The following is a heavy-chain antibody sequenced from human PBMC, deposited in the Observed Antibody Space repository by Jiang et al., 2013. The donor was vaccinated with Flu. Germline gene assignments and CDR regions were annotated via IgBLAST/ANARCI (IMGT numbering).Heavy chain of an antibody. D-gene: IGHD3-10*01. J-gene: IGHJ3*02. V-gene: IGHV1-69*06. Sequence: SGAEVKKPGSSVMVSCKASGGTFSSYAISWVRQAPGQGLEWMGGIIPKLGTTSYAQKFQGRVTINADKSTSTAYLELRSLRSEDTAVYYCARGNYYGSGTYRHDAFGIWGQGTMVTVSS. CDR2: IIPKLGTT. CDR3: ARGNYYGSGTYRHDAFGI. CDR1: GGTFSSYA.